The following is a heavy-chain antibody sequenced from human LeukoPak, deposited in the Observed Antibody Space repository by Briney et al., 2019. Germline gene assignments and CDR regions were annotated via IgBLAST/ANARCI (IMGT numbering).Heavy chain of an antibody. CDR2: ISGSGGST. J-gene: IGHJ1*01. V-gene: IGHV3-23*01. Sequence: PGGSLRLSCAASGFTFSSYAMSWVRQAPGKGLEWVSAISGSGGSTYYADSVKGRFTISRDNSKNTLYLQMNSLRGEDTAIYYCAKDKALEYFEHWGQGILVTVSS. CDR3: AKDKALEYFEH. CDR1: GFTFSSYA.